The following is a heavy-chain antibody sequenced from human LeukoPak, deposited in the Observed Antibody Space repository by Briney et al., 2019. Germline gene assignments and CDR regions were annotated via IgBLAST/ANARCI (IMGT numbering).Heavy chain of an antibody. CDR1: GDSFPGYY. D-gene: IGHD6-6*01. V-gene: IGHV1-2*02. J-gene: IGHJ4*02. CDR3: ARDRPIDY. Sequence: ASVKVSCKASGDSFPGYYIHWVRQAPGQGLEWMGWINPNTGGTNYEQKFQGRVTMTRDTSISTAYMELSSLKSDDTAVYYCARDRPIDYWGQGTLVTVSS. CDR2: INPNTGGT.